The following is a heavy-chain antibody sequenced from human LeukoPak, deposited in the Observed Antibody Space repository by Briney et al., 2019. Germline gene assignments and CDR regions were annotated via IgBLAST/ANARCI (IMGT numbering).Heavy chain of an antibody. D-gene: IGHD3-3*01. CDR3: AAYDFWSGYLLDP. CDR1: VYTFTTYS. CDR2: ISPSNGHT. Sequence: GASVKVSCKTSVYTFTTYSIIWVRQAPGQGLEWVGWISPSNGHTNYAQKLQDRVTMTTYTSTSTVYMELRSLRSDDTAVYYCAAYDFWSGYLLDPWGQGTLVTVSS. J-gene: IGHJ5*02. V-gene: IGHV1-18*01.